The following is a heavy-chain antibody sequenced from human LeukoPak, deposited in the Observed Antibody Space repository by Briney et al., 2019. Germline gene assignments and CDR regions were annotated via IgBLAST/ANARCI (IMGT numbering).Heavy chain of an antibody. D-gene: IGHD3-22*01. CDR2: ISAYNGNT. CDR3: ARDHYYDSSGYIVDY. Sequence: GASVKVSCKASGYTFTSYGISWVRQAPGQGLEWMGWISAYNGNTNYAQKLQGRVTMITDTSTSTAYMELRSLRSDDTAVYYCARDHYYDSSGYIVDYWGQGTLVTVSS. V-gene: IGHV1-18*01. CDR1: GYTFTSYG. J-gene: IGHJ4*02.